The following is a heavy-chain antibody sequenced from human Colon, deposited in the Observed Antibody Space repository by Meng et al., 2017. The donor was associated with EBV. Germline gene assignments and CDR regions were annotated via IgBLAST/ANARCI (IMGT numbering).Heavy chain of an antibody. Sequence: LRESGPGLVKPSETLSLTCSVSGGSVSSETYYWNWIRQPPGKALEWIGYVSYSGGTNYNPSLKNRVTISVDTSKNQVSLRLSSVTAADTAVFYCARAVGPDCSSTSCPFDYWGQGTLVTVSS. D-gene: IGHD2-2*01. CDR3: ARAVGPDCSSTSCPFDY. CDR1: GGSVSSETYY. J-gene: IGHJ4*02. V-gene: IGHV4-61*01. CDR2: VSYSGGT.